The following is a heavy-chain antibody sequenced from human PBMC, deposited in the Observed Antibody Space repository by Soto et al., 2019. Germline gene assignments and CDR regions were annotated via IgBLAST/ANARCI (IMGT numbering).Heavy chain of an antibody. D-gene: IGHD6-6*01. J-gene: IGHJ5*02. CDR2: IIPIFGTA. CDR1: GGTFSSYA. Sequence: QVQLVQSGAEVKKPGSSVKVSCKASGGTFSSYAISWVRQAPRQGLEWMGGIIPIFGTANYAQKFQGRVTITADESTSTAYMELSSLRSEDTAVYYCARDPQKYSSSSYNWFDPWGQGTLVTVSS. CDR3: ARDPQKYSSSSYNWFDP. V-gene: IGHV1-69*01.